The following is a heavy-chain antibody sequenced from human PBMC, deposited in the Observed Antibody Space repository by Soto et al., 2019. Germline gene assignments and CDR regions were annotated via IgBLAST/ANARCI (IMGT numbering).Heavy chain of an antibody. V-gene: IGHV4-59*01. D-gene: IGHD3-22*01. Sequence: LSLTCTVSGGSISSYYWSWIRQPPGKGLEWIGYIYYSGSTNYNPSLKSRVTISVDTSKNQFSLKLSSVTAADTAVYYCARNYYDSSGPFDYWGQGTLVTVSS. CDR1: GGSISSYY. CDR3: ARNYYDSSGPFDY. J-gene: IGHJ4*02. CDR2: IYYSGST.